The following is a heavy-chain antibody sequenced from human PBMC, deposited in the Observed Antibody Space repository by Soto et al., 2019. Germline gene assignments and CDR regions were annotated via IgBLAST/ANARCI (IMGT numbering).Heavy chain of an antibody. CDR1: GGSITSSGYY. V-gene: IGHV4-31*03. CDR2: IYYNGRT. J-gene: IGHJ4*02. D-gene: IGHD1-7*01. CDR3: VRDLRGGTTFDY. Sequence: QVQLQESGPGLVKPSQTLSLTCTVSGGSITSSGYYWRWIRQHPGKGLEWIGYIYYNGRTYYNPSLKSRVTKSLDTSRNQFSLKLSSVTAADAAVYYCVRDLRGGTTFDYWGQGTLVTVSS.